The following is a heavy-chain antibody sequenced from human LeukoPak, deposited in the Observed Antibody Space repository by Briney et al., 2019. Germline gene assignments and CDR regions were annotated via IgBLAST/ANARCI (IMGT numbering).Heavy chain of an antibody. CDR3: ARGDLRIVATICFDY. Sequence: ASVKVSCKASGYTFTSHGISWVRQAPGQGLEWMGWISAYNGNTNYAQKLQGRVTMTTDTSTSTAYMELRSLRSDDTAVYYCARGDLRIVATICFDYWGQGTLVTVSS. J-gene: IGHJ4*02. D-gene: IGHD5-12*01. V-gene: IGHV1-18*04. CDR1: GYTFTSHG. CDR2: ISAYNGNT.